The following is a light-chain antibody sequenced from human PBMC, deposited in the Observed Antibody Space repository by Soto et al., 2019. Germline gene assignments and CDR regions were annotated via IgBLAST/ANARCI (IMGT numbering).Light chain of an antibody. CDR2: WAS. J-gene: IGKJ1*01. V-gene: IGKV4-1*01. CDR3: QQYYSTPPT. Sequence: VMTQSPDSLAVSLGERATINCKSSQNLLYNSNNKNYLAWYQQRPGQPPKLLIYWASTRESGVPDRFSGSGSGTDFTLTISSLQAADVAVYYCQQYYSTPPTFGQGTKVDIK. CDR1: QNLLYNSNNKNY.